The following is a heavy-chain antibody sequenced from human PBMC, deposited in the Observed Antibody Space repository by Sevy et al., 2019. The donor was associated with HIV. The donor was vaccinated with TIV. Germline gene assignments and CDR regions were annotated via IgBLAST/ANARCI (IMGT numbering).Heavy chain of an antibody. Sequence: GGSLRLSCAASGFIFSSYAMNWVRQAPGKGLEWVSGVSGSGISTYYTDSVKGRFTISRDNSKNTLYVQMNSLRADDTAVYYCAIAEIQGGSYMKSPFDYWGPGTQVTVSS. D-gene: IGHD1-26*01. J-gene: IGHJ4*02. CDR2: VSGSGIST. CDR1: GFIFSSYA. CDR3: AIAEIQGGSYMKSPFDY. V-gene: IGHV3-23*01.